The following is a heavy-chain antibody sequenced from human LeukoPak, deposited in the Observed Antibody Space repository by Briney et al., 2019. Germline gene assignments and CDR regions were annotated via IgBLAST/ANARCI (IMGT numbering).Heavy chain of an antibody. Sequence: GSLRLSCAASGLTFSACSMNWVRQAPGKGLEWVSSISTSSSYIYYADSVKGRFTVSRDNAKNSLFLQMNSLRAEDTALYYCARDREMGTIRNGFDVWGQGTIVSVSS. CDR1: GLTFSACS. J-gene: IGHJ3*01. CDR2: ISTSSSYI. D-gene: IGHD5-24*01. V-gene: IGHV3-21*01. CDR3: ARDREMGTIRNGFDV.